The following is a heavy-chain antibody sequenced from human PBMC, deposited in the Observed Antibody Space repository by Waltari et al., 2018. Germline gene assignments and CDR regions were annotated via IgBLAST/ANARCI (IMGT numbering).Heavy chain of an antibody. J-gene: IGHJ6*02. CDR3: AKDIGTIFGVVIDYGMDV. CDR1: GFAFDHDA. Sequence: EVQLVESGGGLVQPGRSLRLSCAASGFAFDHDAMHLRWQAPWPGLEGVSGISWNSGSIGYADSVKGRFTISRDNAKNSLYLQMNSLRAEDTALYYCAKDIGTIFGVVIDYGMDVWGQGTTVTVSS. CDR2: ISWNSGSI. D-gene: IGHD3-3*01. V-gene: IGHV3-9*01.